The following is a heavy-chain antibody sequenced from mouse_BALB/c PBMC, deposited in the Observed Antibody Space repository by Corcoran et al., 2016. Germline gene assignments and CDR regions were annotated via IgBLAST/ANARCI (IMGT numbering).Heavy chain of an antibody. V-gene: IGHV1-66*01. Sequence: QVQLQQSGPELVKPGASVKISCKASGYSFTSYYIHWVKQRPGQGLEWSGWIFPGSGNTKYNEKFKGKAKLTADTSSSTAYMQLSSLTSDDSAVYFCASYYGYAMDYWGQGTSVTVSS. D-gene: IGHD1-1*02. CDR2: IFPGSGNT. CDR3: ASYYGYAMDY. CDR1: GYSFTSYY. J-gene: IGHJ4*01.